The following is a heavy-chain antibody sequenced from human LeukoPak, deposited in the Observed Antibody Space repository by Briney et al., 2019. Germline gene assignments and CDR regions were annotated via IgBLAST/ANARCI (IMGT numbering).Heavy chain of an antibody. CDR3: ARDTWGYSYGFDAFDI. J-gene: IGHJ3*02. D-gene: IGHD5-18*01. Sequence: SETLSLTCTVSGGSISSYYWSWIRQPAGKGLEWIGRIYTSGSTNYNPSLKSRVTMSVDTSKNQFSLKLSSVTAADTAVYYRARDTWGYSYGFDAFDIWGQGTMVTVSS. CDR2: IYTSGST. V-gene: IGHV4-4*07. CDR1: GGSISSYY.